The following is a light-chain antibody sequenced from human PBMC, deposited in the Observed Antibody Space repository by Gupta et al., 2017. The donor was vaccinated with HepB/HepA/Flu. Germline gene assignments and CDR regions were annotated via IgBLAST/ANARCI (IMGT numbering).Light chain of an antibody. J-gene: IGLJ2*01. CDR3: QVWDSSSDHVV. CDR2: YDS. CDR1: NIGRKS. Sequence: SYVLTQPPSVSVAPGKTARITCGGNNIGRKSVHWYQQKPGQAPVLVIYYDSDRPSGIPERFSGSNSGNTATLTISRVEAGDEADYYCQVWDSSSDHVVFGRGTKLTVL. V-gene: IGLV3-21*04.